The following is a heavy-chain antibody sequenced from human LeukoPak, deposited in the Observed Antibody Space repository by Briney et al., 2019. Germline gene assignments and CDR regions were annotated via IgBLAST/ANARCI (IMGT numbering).Heavy chain of an antibody. D-gene: IGHD6-19*01. Sequence: GGSLRLSCAASGFTFSSYAMSWVRQAPGKGLEWVSAISGSGGSTYYADSVKGRFTISRDNSKNTLYLQMNSLRTEDTAVYYCAKEYSSGWYYYMDVWGKGTTVTVSS. V-gene: IGHV3-23*01. CDR2: ISGSGGST. CDR1: GFTFSSYA. CDR3: AKEYSSGWYYYMDV. J-gene: IGHJ6*03.